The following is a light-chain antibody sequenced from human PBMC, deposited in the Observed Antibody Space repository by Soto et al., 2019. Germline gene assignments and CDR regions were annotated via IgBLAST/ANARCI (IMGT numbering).Light chain of an antibody. V-gene: IGLV2-14*03. J-gene: IGLJ2*01. CDR2: DVS. CDR1: SSDVGAYNY. CDR3: SSYTRSSPLV. Sequence: QSALTQPASVSGSPGQPITISCTGTSSDVGAYNYVSWYQQHPGNAPKLMIYDVSNRPSGVSNRFSGSKSGNTASLTISGLQAEDEAAYYCSSYTRSSPLVFGGGTKLTVL.